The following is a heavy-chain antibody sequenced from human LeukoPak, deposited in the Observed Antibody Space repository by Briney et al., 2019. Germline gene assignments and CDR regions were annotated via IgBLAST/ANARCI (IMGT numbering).Heavy chain of an antibody. V-gene: IGHV3-48*04. Sequence: GGSLRLSCAASGFIFSSYSMNWVRQAPGKGLEWVSYISSSGSTIYYADSVKGRFTISRDNAKNSLYLQMNSLRAEDTAVYYCARDATVTTPIDYYYYGMDVWGQGTTVTVSS. CDR3: ARDATVTTPIDYYYYGMDV. CDR2: ISSSGSTI. D-gene: IGHD4-17*01. J-gene: IGHJ6*02. CDR1: GFIFSSYS.